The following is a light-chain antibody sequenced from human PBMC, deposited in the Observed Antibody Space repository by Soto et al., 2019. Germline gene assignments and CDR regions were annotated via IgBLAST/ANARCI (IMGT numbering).Light chain of an antibody. Sequence: DIQMTHSPSSLYASVGDIVTITCQASQDISNYLNWYQQKPGKAPKLLIYDASNLETGVPSRFSGSGSGTDFTFTISSLQPEDIATYYCQQYDNLELTFGGGTKGESK. CDR1: QDISNY. V-gene: IGKV1-33*01. CDR3: QQYDNLELT. CDR2: DAS. J-gene: IGKJ4*01.